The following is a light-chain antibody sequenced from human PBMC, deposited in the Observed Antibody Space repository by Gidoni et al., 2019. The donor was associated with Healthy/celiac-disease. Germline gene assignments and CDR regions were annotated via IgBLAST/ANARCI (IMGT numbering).Light chain of an antibody. CDR1: QSVSSSY. V-gene: IGKV3-20*01. CDR3: QQYGSSPQYS. CDR2: GAS. J-gene: IGKJ2*03. Sequence: DIELTQSPGPLSLSPGERATLSCRASQSVSSSYLACYQQKPGQAPRLLIYGASSRATGIPDRFSGSGSGTDFTLTISRREPEDVAVYYCQQYGSSPQYSFGQGTKLEIK.